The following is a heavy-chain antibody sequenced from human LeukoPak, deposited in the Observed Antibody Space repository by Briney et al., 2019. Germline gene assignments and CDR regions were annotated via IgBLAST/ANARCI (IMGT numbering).Heavy chain of an antibody. CDR2: IYYSGST. CDR1: GGSISNSSYY. J-gene: IGHJ4*02. D-gene: IGHD6-13*01. CDR3: ASFSSSWSILDY. Sequence: SETLSLTCTVSGGSISNSSYYWGWIRQPPGKGLEWIGSIYYSGSTYYNPSLKSRVTISVDTSKNQFSLKLSSVAAAGTAVYYCASFSSSWSILDYWGQGTLVTVSS. V-gene: IGHV4-39*01.